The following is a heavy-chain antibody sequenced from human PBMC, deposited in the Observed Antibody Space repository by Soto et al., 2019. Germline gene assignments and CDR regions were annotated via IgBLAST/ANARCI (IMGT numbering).Heavy chain of an antibody. Sequence: PSETLPLTCAVSGGSISNGGYSLSWIRQPPGKGLEWIGYIYPSGSTYYNPSLKSRVTISVDRSKNQFSLKLNSVTAADTAVYYCARGEHWNYNLPDYWGQGTLVTVSS. CDR1: GGSISNGGYS. J-gene: IGHJ4*02. D-gene: IGHD1-7*01. CDR3: ARGEHWNYNLPDY. V-gene: IGHV4-30-2*01. CDR2: IYPSGST.